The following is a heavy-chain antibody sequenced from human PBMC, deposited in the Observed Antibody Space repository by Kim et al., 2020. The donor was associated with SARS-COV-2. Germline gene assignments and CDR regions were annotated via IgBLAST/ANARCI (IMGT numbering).Heavy chain of an antibody. V-gene: IGHV3-64*01. D-gene: IGHD2-21*02. J-gene: IGHJ4*02. Sequence: NSVKGRVTISRDNSKNTLYLQMGSLRAEDMAVYYCARSPPGVMTQYYFDYWGQGTLVTVSS. CDR3: ARSPPGVMTQYYFDY.